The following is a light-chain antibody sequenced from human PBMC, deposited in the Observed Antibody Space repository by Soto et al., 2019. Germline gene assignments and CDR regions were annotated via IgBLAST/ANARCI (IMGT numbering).Light chain of an antibody. Sequence: EIVLTQSPGTLSLSPGERATLSCRASQSVSSSYLAWYQQKPGQAPRLLIYGASSRATGIPARFSGSGSGTDSTLTISRLEPEDFAVYYCQQYGSSQWTFGQGTKVDIK. CDR3: QQYGSSQWT. V-gene: IGKV3-20*01. CDR2: GAS. J-gene: IGKJ1*01. CDR1: QSVSSSY.